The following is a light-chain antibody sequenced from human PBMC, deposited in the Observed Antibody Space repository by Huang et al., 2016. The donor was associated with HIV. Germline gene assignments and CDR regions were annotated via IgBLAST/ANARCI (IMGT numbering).Light chain of an antibody. Sequence: EIVMTQSPATLSVSPGERATLSCRASQSVGSNLAWYQQKPCQAPRLLIYGASTRATGIPARFSGSGSGTEFTLTLSSLQSEDFAVYYCQQYNNWPPWTFGQGTKVEIK. J-gene: IGKJ1*01. CDR2: GAS. CDR1: QSVGSN. V-gene: IGKV3-15*01. CDR3: QQYNNWPPWT.